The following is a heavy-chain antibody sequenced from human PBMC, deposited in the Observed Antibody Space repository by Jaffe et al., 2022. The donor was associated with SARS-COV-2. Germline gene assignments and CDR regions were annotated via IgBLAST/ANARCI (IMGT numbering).Heavy chain of an antibody. CDR3: ARDLGWTNADDYYGMDV. V-gene: IGHV3-30-3*01. D-gene: IGHD2-8*01. CDR2: ISYDGSNK. Sequence: QVQLVESGGGVVQPGRSLRLSCAASGFTFSSYAMHWVRQAPGKGLEWVAVISYDGSNKYYADSVKGRFTISRDNSKNTLYLQMNSLRAEDTAVYYCARDLGWTNADDYYGMDVWGQGTTVTVSS. J-gene: IGHJ6*02. CDR1: GFTFSSYA.